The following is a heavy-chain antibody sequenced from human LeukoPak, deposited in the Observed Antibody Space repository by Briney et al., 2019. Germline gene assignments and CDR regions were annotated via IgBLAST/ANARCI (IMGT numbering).Heavy chain of an antibody. V-gene: IGHV4-59*01. J-gene: IGHJ6*04. CDR2: IYYSGST. CDR3: ARGNYDYVWGSYRPLYYYYGMDV. D-gene: IGHD3-16*02. Sequence: SETLSLTCTVSGGSISSYYWSWIRQPPGKGLEWIGYIYYSGSTNYNPSLKSRVTISVDTSKSQFSLKLSSVTAADTAVYYCARGNYDYVWGSYRPLYYYYGMDVWGKGTTVTVSS. CDR1: GGSISSYY.